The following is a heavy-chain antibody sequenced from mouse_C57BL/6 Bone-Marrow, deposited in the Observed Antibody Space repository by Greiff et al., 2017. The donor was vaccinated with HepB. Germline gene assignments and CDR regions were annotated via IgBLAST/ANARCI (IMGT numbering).Heavy chain of an antibody. CDR3: ARDDYSNYDWFAY. D-gene: IGHD2-5*01. Sequence: EVQLVESGGGLVKPGGSLKLSCAASGFTFSSYAMSWVRQTPEKRLEWVATISDGGSYTYYPDNVKGRFTISRDNAKNNLYLQMSHLKSEDTAMYYCARDDYSNYDWFAYWGQGTLVTVSA. V-gene: IGHV5-4*01. J-gene: IGHJ3*01. CDR2: ISDGGSYT. CDR1: GFTFSSYA.